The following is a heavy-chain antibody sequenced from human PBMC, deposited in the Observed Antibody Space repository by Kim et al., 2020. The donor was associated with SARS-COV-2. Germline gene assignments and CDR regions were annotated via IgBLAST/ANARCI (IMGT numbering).Heavy chain of an antibody. CDR3: AKGAFTMVRGVLDY. D-gene: IGHD3-10*01. J-gene: IGHJ4*02. CDR1: GFTFSSYA. CDR2: ISGSGGST. V-gene: IGHV3-23*01. Sequence: GGSLRLSCEASGFTFSSYAMSWVRQAPGKGLEWVSAISGSGGSTYYVDSVKGRFTISRDNSKNTLYLQRNSLRAEDTAVYYCAKGAFTMVRGVLDYWGQGTLVTVSS.